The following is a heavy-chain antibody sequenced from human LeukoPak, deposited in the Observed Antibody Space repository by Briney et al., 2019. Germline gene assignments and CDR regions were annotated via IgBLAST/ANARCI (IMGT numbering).Heavy chain of an antibody. CDR3: AKGIYSSGWSYFDY. CDR2: ISIDLSIT. D-gene: IGHD6-19*01. J-gene: IGHJ4*01. CDR1: GFTFSHHW. Sequence: GGALRLSCSASGFTFSHHWMHWVRQAPGKGLLWVSHISIDLSITTYADSVKGRFTISRDNSKNTLYLQMTSLSDEDRAVYYCAKGIYSSGWSYFDYWGPGTLVTVSS. V-gene: IGHV3-74*01.